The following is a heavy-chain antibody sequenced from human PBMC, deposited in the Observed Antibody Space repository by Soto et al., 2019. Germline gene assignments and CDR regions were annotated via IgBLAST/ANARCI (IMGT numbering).Heavy chain of an antibody. CDR2: INHSGST. J-gene: IGHJ6*02. V-gene: IGHV4-34*01. D-gene: IGHD3-10*01. CDR1: GRSFSSYY. CDR3: ASRRRGHYYGSGSYYARGYYYYYGMDV. Sequence: LTCGSYGRSFSSYYWSWIRQPPGKGLEWIGEINHSGSTNYNPSLKSRVTISVDTSKNQFSLKLSSVTAADTAVYYCASRRRGHYYGSGSYYARGYYYYYGMDVWGQGTTVTVSS.